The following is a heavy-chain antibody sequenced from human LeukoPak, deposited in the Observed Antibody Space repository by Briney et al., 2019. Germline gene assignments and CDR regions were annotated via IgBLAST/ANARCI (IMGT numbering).Heavy chain of an antibody. D-gene: IGHD5-24*01. CDR2: IYYSGST. CDR1: GGSISSGGYY. J-gene: IGHJ2*01. Sequence: SETLSLTCTVSGGSISSGGYYWSWIRQHPGKGLEWTGYIYYSGSTYYNPSLKSRVTISVDTSKNQFSLKLSSVTAADTAVYYCARVRRDGYPNHWHFDLWGRGTLVTVSS. CDR3: ARVRRDGYPNHWHFDL. V-gene: IGHV4-31*03.